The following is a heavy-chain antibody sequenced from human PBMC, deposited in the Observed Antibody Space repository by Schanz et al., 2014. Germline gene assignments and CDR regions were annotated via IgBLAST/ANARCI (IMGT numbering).Heavy chain of an antibody. V-gene: IGHV1-69*04. D-gene: IGHD6-6*01. CDR3: ARGFLGSSSVHYYYGMDV. CDR2: IIPILGLA. CDR1: GGTFSTYA. J-gene: IGHJ6*02. Sequence: QVQLVQSGAEVKKPGSSVKVSCKASGGTFSTYAIIWVRQAPGQGLEWMGRIIPILGLANYAQKFQGRVTITADKSTSTAYMELSSLRSEDTAVYYCARGFLGSSSVHYYYGMDVWGQGTTVTVSS.